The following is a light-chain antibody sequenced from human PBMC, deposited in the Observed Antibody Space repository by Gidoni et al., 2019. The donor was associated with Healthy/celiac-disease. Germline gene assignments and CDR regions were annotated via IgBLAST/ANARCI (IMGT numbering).Light chain of an antibody. V-gene: IGLV2-8*01. CDR1: SSYVGGYNY. CDR3: SSYAGSNNLV. J-gene: IGLJ2*01. Sequence: ALTQPPSAYGSPGQSVTISGTGTSSYVGGYNYVYWYQQHTGKAPKLMIYEVSKRPSGVPDLFSGSKSGNTASLTVSGLQAEDEADYYCSSYAGSNNLVFGGGTKLTVL. CDR2: EVS.